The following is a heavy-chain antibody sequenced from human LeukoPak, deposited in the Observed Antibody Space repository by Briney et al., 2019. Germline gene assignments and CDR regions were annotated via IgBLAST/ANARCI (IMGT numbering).Heavy chain of an antibody. V-gene: IGHV3-66*01. J-gene: IGHJ4*02. D-gene: IGHD3-10*01. CDR1: GFTVTSNY. CDR2: IYSGGTT. CDR3: ARDQSDYYGSGSYSEGSY. Sequence: GGSLRLSCAASGFTVTSNYMNWVRQAPGKGLEWVSVIYSGGTTYYADSVKGRFTISRDNSKNTLYLQMSSLKVEDTAVYYCARDQSDYYGSGSYSEGSYWGQGTLVTVSS.